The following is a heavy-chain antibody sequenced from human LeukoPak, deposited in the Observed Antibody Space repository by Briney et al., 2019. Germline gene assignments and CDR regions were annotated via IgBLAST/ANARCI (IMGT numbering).Heavy chain of an antibody. CDR2: ISSSGSII. CDR3: ARDLGMTDGDYVSYFDY. CDR1: GFTFSRYE. J-gene: IGHJ4*02. D-gene: IGHD4-17*01. V-gene: IGHV3-48*03. Sequence: GGSLRLSCTASGFTFSRYELNWVRQAPGKGLEWVSYISSSGSIIYYADSVKGRFTISRDNAKNSLYLQMNSLRAEDTALYYCARDLGMTDGDYVSYFDYWGQGTLVTVSS.